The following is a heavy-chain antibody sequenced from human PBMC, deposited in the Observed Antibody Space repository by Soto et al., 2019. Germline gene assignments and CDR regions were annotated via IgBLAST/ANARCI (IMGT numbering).Heavy chain of an antibody. CDR3: ARVTTVITRIFDY. CDR1: GGSISRGVYY. Sequence: PSQTLPLTCTVSGGSISRGVYYWSCIRQPPGKGLEWIGYIYYSGSTYYNPSLKSRVTTSVDTSKNQFSLKLSSVTAADTAVYYCARVTTVITRIFDYWGQGTLVTVS. V-gene: IGHV4-30-4*01. D-gene: IGHD4-17*01. CDR2: IYYSGST. J-gene: IGHJ4*02.